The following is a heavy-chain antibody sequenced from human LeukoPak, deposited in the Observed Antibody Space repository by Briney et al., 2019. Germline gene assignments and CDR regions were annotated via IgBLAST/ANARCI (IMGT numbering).Heavy chain of an antibody. CDR1: GYTFTGYY. J-gene: IGHJ3*02. D-gene: IGHD3-3*01. CDR2: INPNSGGT. Sequence: ASVNVSCKASGYTFTGYYMHWVRQAPGQGLEWMGWINPNSGGTNYAQKFQGRVTMTRDTSISTAYMELSRLRSDDTAVYYCARENGFWSGYPHGGDAFDIWGQGTMVTVSS. CDR3: ARENGFWSGYPHGGDAFDI. V-gene: IGHV1-2*02.